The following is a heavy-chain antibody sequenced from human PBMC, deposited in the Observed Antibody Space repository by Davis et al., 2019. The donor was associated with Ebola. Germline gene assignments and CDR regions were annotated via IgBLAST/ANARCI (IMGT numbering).Heavy chain of an antibody. J-gene: IGHJ4*02. CDR1: GYTFTSYY. Sequence: AASVKVSCKASGYTFTSYYIHWVRQAPGQGLEWMGIINPSGGSTSYAQKFQGRVTMTRDTSTSTVYMEVSSLRSEDTAVYYCARASFHDSGGYHFWAHWGQGTLVTVSS. D-gene: IGHD3-22*01. CDR3: ARASFHDSGGYHFWAH. V-gene: IGHV1-46*01. CDR2: INPSGGST.